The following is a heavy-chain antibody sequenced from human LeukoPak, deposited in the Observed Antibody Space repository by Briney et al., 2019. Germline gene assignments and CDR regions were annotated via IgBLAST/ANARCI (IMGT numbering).Heavy chain of an antibody. Sequence: ASVKVSCKASGGTFSSYAISWVRQAPRQGLEWMGGIIPIFGTANYAQKFQGRVTITADESTSTAYMELSSLRSEDTAVYYCARYCSSTSCYTRRYFDYWGQGTLVTVSS. CDR3: ARYCSSTSCYTRRYFDY. D-gene: IGHD2-2*02. J-gene: IGHJ4*02. V-gene: IGHV1-69*13. CDR1: GGTFSSYA. CDR2: IIPIFGTA.